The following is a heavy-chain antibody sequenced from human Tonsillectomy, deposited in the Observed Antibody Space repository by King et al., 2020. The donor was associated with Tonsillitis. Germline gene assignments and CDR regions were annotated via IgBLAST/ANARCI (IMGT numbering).Heavy chain of an antibody. CDR3: ARLSQLGYCSGGSCYHSWWFDP. CDR2: IYYSGST. CDR1: GGSISSYY. V-gene: IGHV4-59*08. Sequence: QLQESGPGLVKPSETLSLTCTVSGGSISSYYWSWIRQPPGKGLEWIGYIYYSGSTNYNPSLKSRVTISVDTSKNQFSLKLSSVTAADTAVYYCARLSQLGYCSGGSCYHSWWFDPWGQGTLVTVSS. D-gene: IGHD2-15*01. J-gene: IGHJ5*02.